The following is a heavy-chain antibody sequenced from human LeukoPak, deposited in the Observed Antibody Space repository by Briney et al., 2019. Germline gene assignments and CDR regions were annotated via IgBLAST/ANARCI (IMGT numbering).Heavy chain of an antibody. CDR1: GYTFTSYA. CDR2: INAGNGNT. V-gene: IGHV1-3*01. J-gene: IGHJ4*02. Sequence: GASVKVSCKASGYTFTSYAMHWVRQAPGQRLEWMGWINAGNGNTKYSQKFQGRVTITRDTSASTAYMELSSLRSEDTAVYYCARDRKYCSGGSCFDFDYWGQGTLVTVSS. D-gene: IGHD2-15*01. CDR3: ARDRKYCSGGSCFDFDY.